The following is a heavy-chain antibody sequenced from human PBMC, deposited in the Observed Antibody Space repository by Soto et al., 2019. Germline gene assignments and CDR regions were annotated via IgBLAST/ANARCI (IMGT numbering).Heavy chain of an antibody. CDR3: VSYYESSGYED. Sequence: QVQLVQSGAEVKKPGASVKVSCKASGYTFTRYYMHWVRQAPGQGLEWMGIINPSGGSTSYAQKFQGRVTMTSDTSTRTVYMELSSLRSEDTAVYYCVSYYESSGYEDWCQGTLVTVSS. J-gene: IGHJ4*02. CDR2: INPSGGST. V-gene: IGHV1-46*01. CDR1: GYTFTRYY. D-gene: IGHD3-22*01.